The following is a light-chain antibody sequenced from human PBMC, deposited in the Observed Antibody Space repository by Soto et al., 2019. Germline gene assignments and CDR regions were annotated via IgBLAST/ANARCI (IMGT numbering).Light chain of an antibody. CDR1: QSVSSSY. CDR2: GAS. V-gene: IGKV3-20*01. Sequence: EIVLTQSPGTLSLSPGERATLTCRASQSVSSSYLAWYQPKPGQAPRLLIYGASSRATGIPDRFSGSGSGTDFTLTISRLEPEDFAVYYCQQYGSSPYTFARGPRWIS. J-gene: IGKJ2*01. CDR3: QQYGSSPYT.